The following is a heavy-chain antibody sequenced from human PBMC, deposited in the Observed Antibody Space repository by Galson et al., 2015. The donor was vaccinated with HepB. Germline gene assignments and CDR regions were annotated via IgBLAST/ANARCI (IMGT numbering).Heavy chain of an antibody. Sequence: SLRLSCAASGFTFSSYAMHWVRQAPGKGLEWVAVISYDGSNKYYADSVKGRFTISRDNSKNTLYLQMNSLRAEDTAVYYCARVPFPNIVGATIYFDYWGQGTLVTVSS. D-gene: IGHD1-26*01. CDR3: ARVPFPNIVGATIYFDY. CDR2: ISYDGSNK. CDR1: GFTFSSYA. V-gene: IGHV3-30*04. J-gene: IGHJ4*02.